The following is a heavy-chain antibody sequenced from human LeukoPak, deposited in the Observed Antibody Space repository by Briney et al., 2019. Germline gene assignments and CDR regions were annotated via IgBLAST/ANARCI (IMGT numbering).Heavy chain of an antibody. J-gene: IGHJ4*02. CDR2: INHSGST. CDR1: GGSFSGYY. V-gene: IGHV4-34*01. CDR3: ARGIAAAD. D-gene: IGHD6-13*01. Sequence: SETLSLTCAVYGGSFSGYYWSWIRQPPGKGLEWIGEINHSGSTNYNPSLKSRVTISVDTSKNQFSLKLSSVTAADTAVYYCARGIAAADWGQGTLVTVSS.